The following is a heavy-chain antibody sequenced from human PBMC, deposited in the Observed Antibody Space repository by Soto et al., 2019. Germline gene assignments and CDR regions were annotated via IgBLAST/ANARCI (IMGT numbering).Heavy chain of an antibody. D-gene: IGHD1-1*01. CDR1: GASISSYY. J-gene: IGHJ6*03. Sequence: PSETLSLTCTVSGASISSYYWSWIRQPPGKRLEWIGYIYYSGSTNYNPSLKSRVTISVDTSKNQFSLKLSSVTAADTAVYYCATQLSYYYYYYMDVWGKGTTVTVSS. CDR2: IYYSGST. V-gene: IGHV4-59*08. CDR3: ATQLSYYYYYYMDV.